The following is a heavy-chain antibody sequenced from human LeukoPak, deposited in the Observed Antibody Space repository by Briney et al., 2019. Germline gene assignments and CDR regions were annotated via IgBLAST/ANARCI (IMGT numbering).Heavy chain of an antibody. V-gene: IGHV3-66*01. CDR2: IYKTGGA. CDR1: GFTVSKNF. J-gene: IGHJ3*02. D-gene: IGHD3-22*01. Sequence: PGGSLRLSCAASGFTVSKNFMTWVRQAPGKGLEWVSMIYKTGGADYAESVKGRFTISRDNSKNTVYLQMNSLRAEDTAVYYCAKGHAMIVVHGAFDIWGQGTMVTVSS. CDR3: AKGHAMIVVHGAFDI.